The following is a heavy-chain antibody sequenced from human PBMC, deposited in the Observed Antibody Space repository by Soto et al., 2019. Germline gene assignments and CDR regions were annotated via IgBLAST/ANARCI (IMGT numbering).Heavy chain of an antibody. CDR1: GFTFDDYA. CDR2: ISWNSGSI. CDR3: AKESSGYFGY. V-gene: IGHV3-9*01. J-gene: IGHJ4*02. Sequence: PGGSLRLSCAASGFTFDDYAMHWVRQAPGKGLEWVSGISWNSGSIGYADSVKGRFTISRDNAKNSLYLQMNSLRAEDTALYYCAKESSGYFGYWGQGTLVTVS. D-gene: IGHD3-22*01.